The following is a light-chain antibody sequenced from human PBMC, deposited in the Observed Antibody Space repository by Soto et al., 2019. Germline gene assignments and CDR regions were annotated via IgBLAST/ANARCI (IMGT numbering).Light chain of an antibody. Sequence: IVLARSPAILSLLPGERASLSGRDSQRIGTYLVWYQQIPGQAPRXXIYDASKRDPGIPAMFVCSGSGPDFTLTISSLEAEDVVVDCCQQRSSSTFTFGPGTKVDIK. CDR3: QQRSSSTFT. V-gene: IGKV3-11*01. CDR1: QRIGTY. J-gene: IGKJ3*01. CDR2: DAS.